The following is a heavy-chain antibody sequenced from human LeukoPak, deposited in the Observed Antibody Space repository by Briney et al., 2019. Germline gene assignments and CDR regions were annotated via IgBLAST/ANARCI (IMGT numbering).Heavy chain of an antibody. D-gene: IGHD6-19*01. CDR3: ATGVEASNGWVDY. CDR1: GFTFSRYW. V-gene: IGHV3-66*01. Sequence: QTGGSLRLSCAASGFTFSRYWMSWVRQVPGKGLEWVSIIYGGGRIYFGDPVKDRFTISTDNFKNTVYLQMNSLRAEDTAVYYCATGVEASNGWVDYWGQGTLVTVSS. CDR2: IYGGGRI. J-gene: IGHJ4*02.